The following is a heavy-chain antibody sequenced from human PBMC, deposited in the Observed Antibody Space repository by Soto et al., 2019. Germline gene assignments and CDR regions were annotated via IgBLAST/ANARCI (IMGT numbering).Heavy chain of an antibody. CDR2: IRYDGSNK. CDR3: ARGAVAGTYYYYGMDV. CDR1: GFTFSSYG. D-gene: IGHD6-19*01. Sequence: QVQLVESGGGVVQPGRSLRLSCAASGFTFSSYGMHWVRQAPGKGLEWVAVIRYDGSNKYYADSVKGRFTNTRDNSKNTLEMKMNSVSADVKSVYYCARGAVAGTYYYYGMDVWGQGTTVTVSS. J-gene: IGHJ6*02. V-gene: IGHV3-33*01.